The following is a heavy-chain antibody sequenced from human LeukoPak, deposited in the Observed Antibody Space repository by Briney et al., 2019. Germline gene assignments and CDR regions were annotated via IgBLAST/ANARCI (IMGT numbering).Heavy chain of an antibody. CDR2: MYHSGNT. J-gene: IGHJ5*02. CDR1: DGSISSSSYY. V-gene: IGHV4-39*01. CDR3: ATQQCSGGSCYSRAIWFDP. D-gene: IGHD2-15*01. Sequence: SETLSLTCTVSDGSISSSSYYWGWIRQPPGKGLEWIASMYHSGNTYYNPSLRSRVTVSVDTSKNQFSLKLNSVTAADTAIYYCATQQCSGGSCYSRAIWFDPWGQGTLVTVSS.